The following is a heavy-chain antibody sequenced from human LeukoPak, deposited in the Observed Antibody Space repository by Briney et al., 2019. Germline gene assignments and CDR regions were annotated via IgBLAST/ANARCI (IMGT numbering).Heavy chain of an antibody. CDR2: ISYDGTKK. J-gene: IGHJ4*02. CDR1: VFTFSSYC. Sequence: GGSVRLSCAASVFTFSSYCMHWVRQAPCKGLEWVADISYDGTKKYSADSLRGRFTISRDNSKYTLYLQMNSLRAEDTAMYYCAKGYCSGANCPFHYWGQGTLITVPS. D-gene: IGHD2-15*01. V-gene: IGHV3-30*18. CDR3: AKGYCSGANCPFHY.